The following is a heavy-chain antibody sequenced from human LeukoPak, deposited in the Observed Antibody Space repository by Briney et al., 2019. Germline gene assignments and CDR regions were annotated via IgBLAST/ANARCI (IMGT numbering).Heavy chain of an antibody. J-gene: IGHJ4*02. Sequence: GGSLRLSCAASGFTFSGYAMSWVRQAPGKGLEWVSAISGSGGSTYYADSVKGRFTISRDNSKNTLYLQMNSLRAEDTAVYYCAKDLIPLQVEWTLDYWGQGTLVTVSS. D-gene: IGHD3-3*01. V-gene: IGHV3-23*01. CDR3: AKDLIPLQVEWTLDY. CDR1: GFTFSGYA. CDR2: ISGSGGST.